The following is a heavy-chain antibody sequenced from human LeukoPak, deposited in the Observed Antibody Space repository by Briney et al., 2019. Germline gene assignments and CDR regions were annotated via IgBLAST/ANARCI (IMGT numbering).Heavy chain of an antibody. J-gene: IGHJ6*03. CDR1: GFTFSSYE. CDR3: ARGPGYSYGMWYYYYMDV. Sequence: GGSLRLSCAASGFTFSSYEMNWVRQAPGKGLEWVSYISSSGSTIYYADSVKGRFTISRDNAKNSLYLQMNSLRAEDTAVYYCARGPGYSYGMWYYYYMDVWGKGTTVTISS. CDR2: ISSSGSTI. D-gene: IGHD5-18*01. V-gene: IGHV3-48*03.